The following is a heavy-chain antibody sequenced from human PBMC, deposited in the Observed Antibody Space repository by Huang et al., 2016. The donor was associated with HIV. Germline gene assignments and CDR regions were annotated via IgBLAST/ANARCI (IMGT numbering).Heavy chain of an antibody. CDR1: GGSISSSSYY. CDR3: ARQGVAGAGTDSSNFDY. J-gene: IGHJ4*02. Sequence: QLQLQESGPGLVKPSETLSLTCTVSGGSISSSSYYWGWIRQPPGKGLEWMGTIYYSGSTYYNLSLKGRVTISVDTSKNQFSLKLSSVTAADTAVYYCARQGVAGAGTDSSNFDYWGQGTLVTVSS. V-gene: IGHV4-39*01. D-gene: IGHD6-13*01. CDR2: IYYSGST.